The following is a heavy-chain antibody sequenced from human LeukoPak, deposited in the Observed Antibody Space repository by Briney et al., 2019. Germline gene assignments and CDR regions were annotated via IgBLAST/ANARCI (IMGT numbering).Heavy chain of an antibody. CDR2: ILYDGSNK. CDR1: GFTFSSYA. CDR3: ATVKVIGGAFDI. J-gene: IGHJ3*02. Sequence: GRSLRLSCAASGFTFSSYAMHWVRQAPGKGLEWVAVILYDGSNKYYADSVKGRFTISRDNSKNTLYLQMNSLRAEDTAVYYCATVKVIGGAFDIWGQGTMVTVSS. V-gene: IGHV3-30-3*01. D-gene: IGHD4-17*01.